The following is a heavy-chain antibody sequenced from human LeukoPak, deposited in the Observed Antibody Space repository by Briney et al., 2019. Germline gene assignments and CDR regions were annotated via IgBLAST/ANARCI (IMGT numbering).Heavy chain of an antibody. CDR3: VKALSAAAAGGFDY. Sequence: GGSLRLSCSASGFTFSSYAMHWVRQAPGKGLEYVSAISSNGGSTYYADSVKGRFTISRDNSKNTLYLQMSSLRAEDTAVYYCVKALSAAAAGGFDYWGQGTLVTVSS. V-gene: IGHV3-64D*06. J-gene: IGHJ4*02. D-gene: IGHD6-13*01. CDR2: ISSNGGST. CDR1: GFTFSSYA.